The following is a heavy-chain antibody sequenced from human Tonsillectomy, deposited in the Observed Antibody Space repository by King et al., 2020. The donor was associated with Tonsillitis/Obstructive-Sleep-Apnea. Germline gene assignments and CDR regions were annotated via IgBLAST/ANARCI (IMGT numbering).Heavy chain of an antibody. CDR1: GGTFSSYA. V-gene: IGHV1-69*12. J-gene: IGHJ4*02. CDR3: ASRVSGYSYDTDVDY. CDR2: IIPIFCTA. D-gene: IGHD5-18*01. Sequence: VQLVQSGAEVKKPGASVKVSCKASGGTFSSYAIRWVRQAPGQGLEWMGGIIPIFCTANYAQKFQGRVTITADESTSTGYMELSSLRSEDTAVYYCASRVSGYSYDTDVDYWGQGTLVTVSS.